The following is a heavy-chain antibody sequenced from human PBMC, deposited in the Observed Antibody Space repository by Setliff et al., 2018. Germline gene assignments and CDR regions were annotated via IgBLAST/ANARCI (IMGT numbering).Heavy chain of an antibody. D-gene: IGHD1-26*01. J-gene: IGHJ4*02. Sequence: GGSLRLSCVASGFTFGNYGMHWVRQAPGKGLEWVALIWNDGSTKFYGDSVKGRFTISRDNSENTLYLQMNSLRAEDTAVYYCARDRGSGSYFLRYFDYWGQGTLVTVSS. CDR3: ARDRGSGSYFLRYFDY. V-gene: IGHV3-33*01. CDR2: IWNDGSTK. CDR1: GFTFGNYG.